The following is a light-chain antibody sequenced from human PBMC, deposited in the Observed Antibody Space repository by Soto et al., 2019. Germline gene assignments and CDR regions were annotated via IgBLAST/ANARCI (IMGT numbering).Light chain of an antibody. V-gene: IGKV3-20*01. J-gene: IGKJ1*01. CDR3: QQYGSSGT. Sequence: IVVTKSPGTLSLSPGERATLSCRASQSVSNNYLAWYQQKPGQAPRLLIYGASNRATGIPDRFSGSGSGTDFTLTISRLEPEDFAVYYCQQYGSSGTFGQGTKVDI. CDR1: QSVSNNY. CDR2: GAS.